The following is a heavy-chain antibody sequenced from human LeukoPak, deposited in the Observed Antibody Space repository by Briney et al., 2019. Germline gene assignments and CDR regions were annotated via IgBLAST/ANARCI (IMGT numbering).Heavy chain of an antibody. CDR2: ISSSSSYI. CDR1: GLTFSSYS. J-gene: IGHJ6*02. V-gene: IGHV3-21*01. Sequence: PGGSLRLSCAASGLTFSSYSMNWVRQAPGKGLEWVSFISSSSSYIYYADSVKGRFTISRDNAKNSLYLQMNSLRAEDTAVYYCARERYSEKNYYYYGMDVWGQGTTVTVSS. D-gene: IGHD2-15*01. CDR3: ARERYSEKNYYYYGMDV.